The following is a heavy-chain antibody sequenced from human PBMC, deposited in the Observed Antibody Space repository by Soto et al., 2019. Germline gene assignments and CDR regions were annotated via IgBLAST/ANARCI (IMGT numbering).Heavy chain of an antibody. CDR2: IIPIFGTA. CDR1: GGTFSSYA. CDR3: ASELNYYGSGSYIPPFDY. D-gene: IGHD3-10*01. Sequence: SVKVSCKASGGTFSSYAIRWVRQAPGQGLEWMGGIIPIFGTANYAQKFQGRVTITADESTSTAYMELSSLRSEDTAVYYCASELNYYGSGSYIPPFDYWGQGTLVTVYS. J-gene: IGHJ4*02. V-gene: IGHV1-69*13.